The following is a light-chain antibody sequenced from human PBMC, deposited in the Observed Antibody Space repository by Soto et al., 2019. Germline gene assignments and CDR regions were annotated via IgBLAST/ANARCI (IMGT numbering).Light chain of an antibody. CDR1: SSDVGSYNL. CDR3: CSYAGDSTWV. Sequence: QSALTQPASVSGSPGQSVTISCTGTSSDVGSYNLVSWYQQKPGKAPKLVIYEYDKRPSGISNRFSGSKSGSTASLTVSGLQGEDEADYYCCSYAGDSTWVFGGGTKLTVL. J-gene: IGLJ3*02. V-gene: IGLV2-23*01. CDR2: EYD.